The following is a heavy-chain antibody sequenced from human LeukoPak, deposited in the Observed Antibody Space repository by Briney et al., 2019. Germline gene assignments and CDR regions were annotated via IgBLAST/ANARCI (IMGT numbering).Heavy chain of an antibody. CDR3: ARGDAIVVVTAIQYNWFDP. CDR2: INPNSGGT. CDR1: GYTFSGNY. D-gene: IGHD2-21*02. Sequence: ASVKVSCKASGYTFSGNYMHWVRQAPGQGLEWMGWINPNSGGTNYAQKFQGRVTMTRDTSISTAYMELSRLRSDDTAVYYCARGDAIVVVTAIQYNWFDPWGQGTLVTVSS. J-gene: IGHJ5*02. V-gene: IGHV1-2*02.